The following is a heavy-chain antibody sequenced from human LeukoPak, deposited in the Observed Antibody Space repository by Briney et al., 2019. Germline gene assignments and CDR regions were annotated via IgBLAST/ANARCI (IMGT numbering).Heavy chain of an antibody. CDR3: ARVEEGSGWHGGYYYGMDV. Sequence: ASVKVSCKASGYTFTSYGISWVRQAPGQGLEWMGWISAYNGNTNYAQKLQGRVTMTTDTSTGTAYMELRSLRSDDTAVYYCARVEEGSGWHGGYYYGMDVWGQGTTVTVSS. CDR1: GYTFTSYG. D-gene: IGHD6-19*01. V-gene: IGHV1-18*01. J-gene: IGHJ6*02. CDR2: ISAYNGNT.